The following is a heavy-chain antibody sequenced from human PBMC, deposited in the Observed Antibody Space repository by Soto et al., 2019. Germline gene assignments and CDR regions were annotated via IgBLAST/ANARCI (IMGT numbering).Heavy chain of an antibody. CDR1: GYTFTSYA. Sequence: QVQLVHSGAEEKKPGASVKVSCKASGYTFTSYAMHWVRQAPGQRLEWMGWLNAGNGNTKYSQKFQGRVTITRDTSASTAYMELSSLRSKDTAVYYCAATYYDFWSGKGRGWFDPWGQGTLVTVSS. CDR2: LNAGNGNT. J-gene: IGHJ5*02. CDR3: AATYYDFWSGKGRGWFDP. V-gene: IGHV1-3*05. D-gene: IGHD3-3*01.